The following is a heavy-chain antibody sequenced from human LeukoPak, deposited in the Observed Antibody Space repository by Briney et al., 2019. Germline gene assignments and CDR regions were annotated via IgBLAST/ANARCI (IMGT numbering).Heavy chain of an antibody. V-gene: IGHV3-21*01. Sequence: PGGSLRLSCAASGFTFSSYSMNWVRQAPGKGLEWVSSISSSSSYIYYADSVKGRFTISRDNAKNSLYLQMNSLRAEDTAVYYCARDKDGKVAGRGGDAFDIWGQGTMVTVSS. D-gene: IGHD6-19*01. J-gene: IGHJ3*02. CDR2: ISSSSSYI. CDR3: ARDKDGKVAGRGGDAFDI. CDR1: GFTFSSYS.